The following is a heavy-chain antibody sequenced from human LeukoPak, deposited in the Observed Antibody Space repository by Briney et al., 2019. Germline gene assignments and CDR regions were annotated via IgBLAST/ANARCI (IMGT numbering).Heavy chain of an antibody. CDR3: AKDRERDYYDISGDYYPPHFDS. D-gene: IGHD3-22*01. CDR1: GFTFSSYV. Sequence: TGGSLRLSCEASGFTFSSYVMSWVRQAPGKGLEWVSVISASGTGTYYADSVKGRFTISRDNSKGTLYLQMNSLRAEDTAIYYCAKDRERDYYDISGDYYPPHFDSWGQGTLVTVSS. J-gene: IGHJ4*02. V-gene: IGHV3-23*01. CDR2: ISASGTGT.